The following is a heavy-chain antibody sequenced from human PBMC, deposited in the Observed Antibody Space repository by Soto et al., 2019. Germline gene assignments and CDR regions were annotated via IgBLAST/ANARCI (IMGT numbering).Heavy chain of an antibody. CDR3: AHGSGWLDDY. D-gene: IGHD6-19*01. J-gene: IGHJ4*02. V-gene: IGHV2-5*02. CDR1: GFALSTSGVG. CDR2: LYWDDDN. Sequence: QITLKQSGPTLVKPTQTLTLTCTFTGFALSTSGVGVGWIRQPPGKALEWLALLYWDDDNRYNPSLRSRLTLTKDTSRNQVVLTMTNMGPVDTVSYVFAHGSGWLDDYWGQGNLVTVSS.